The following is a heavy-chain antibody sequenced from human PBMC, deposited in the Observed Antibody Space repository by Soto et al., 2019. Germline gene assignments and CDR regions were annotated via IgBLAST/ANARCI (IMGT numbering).Heavy chain of an antibody. J-gene: IGHJ5*02. CDR3: ARVRDCSGGTCYSCWFDP. D-gene: IGHD2-15*01. CDR2: MYYSGST. Sequence: SETLSLTCTVSGGSITSYYWSWIRQPPGKGLEWIGHMYYSGSTNYNPSLKSRVTISVDTSKNQFSLKLSSVTAADTAVYYCARVRDCSGGTCYSCWFDPWGQGTLVTVSS. CDR1: GGSITSYY. V-gene: IGHV4-59*01.